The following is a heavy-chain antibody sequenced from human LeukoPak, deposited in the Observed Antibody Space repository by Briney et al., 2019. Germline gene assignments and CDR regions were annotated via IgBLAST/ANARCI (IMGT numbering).Heavy chain of an antibody. V-gene: IGHV3-23*01. CDR1: ELTFSSYG. D-gene: IGHD1-26*01. Sequence: GGSLRLSCAASELTFSSYGMRWVRQAPGKGLEWVSGINESGSRTYYADSVRGRFTISRDNAKNILYLQMNSLRVEDTAVYYCVRDRVGPDYWGQGTLVTVSS. CDR3: VRDRVGPDY. J-gene: IGHJ4*02. CDR2: INESGSRT.